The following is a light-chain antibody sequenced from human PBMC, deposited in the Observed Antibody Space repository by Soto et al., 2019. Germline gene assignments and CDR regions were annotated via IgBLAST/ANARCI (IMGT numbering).Light chain of an antibody. CDR3: QQYDSSPPT. CDR1: QSVTTNY. Sequence: EIVLTQSPGTLSLSPGDRATLSCRASQSVTTNYLAWYQRKPGQAPRLLLYGASNRTTDIPARFSGGGSGSDFTLTITRLDPEDLAVYYCQQYDSSPPTFGQGTKVEI. CDR2: GAS. J-gene: IGKJ1*01. V-gene: IGKV3-20*01.